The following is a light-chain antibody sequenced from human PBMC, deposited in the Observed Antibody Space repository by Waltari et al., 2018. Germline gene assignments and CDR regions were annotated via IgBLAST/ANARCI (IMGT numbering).Light chain of an antibody. V-gene: IGLV2-14*01. J-gene: IGLJ2*01. CDR2: EVS. CDR1: SSDLNGYNH. Sequence: QSALPQPASVSGSPGQSITISCTGISSDLNGYNHVSWYQKYPGKAPKLIIYEVSNRPSGFSNRFSGSKSGNTASLSISGLQAEDEADYYCTSYISGTTIVIFGGGTKLTVL. CDR3: TSYISGTTIVI.